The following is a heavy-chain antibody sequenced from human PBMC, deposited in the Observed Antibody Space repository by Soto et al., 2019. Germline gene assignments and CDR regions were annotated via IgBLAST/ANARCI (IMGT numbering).Heavy chain of an antibody. CDR3: AKDHEYSLGRRLDY. CDR1: GFGFEDYA. Sequence: GGSLKLSGAASGFGFEDYAMHGVGQAPGKGLEWVSGISWNSGSIGYADSVKGRFTISRDNAKNSLYLQMNSLRAEDTALYYCAKDHEYSLGRRLDYWGQGTLVTVSS. D-gene: IGHD4-4*01. J-gene: IGHJ4*02. V-gene: IGHV3-9*01. CDR2: ISWNSGSI.